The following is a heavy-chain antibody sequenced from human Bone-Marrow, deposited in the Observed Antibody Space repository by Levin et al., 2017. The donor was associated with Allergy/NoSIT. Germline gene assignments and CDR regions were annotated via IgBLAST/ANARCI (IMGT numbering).Heavy chain of an antibody. V-gene: IGHV3-30-3*01. CDR3: ADGDYDY. CDR1: GFTFSSYA. D-gene: IGHD4-17*01. J-gene: IGHJ4*02. CDR2: ISYDGSNK. Sequence: GGSLRLSCAASGFTFSSYAMHWVRQAPGKGLEWVAVISYDGSNKYYADSVKGRFTISRDNSKNTLYLQMNSLRAEDTAVYYCADGDYDYWGQGTLVTVS.